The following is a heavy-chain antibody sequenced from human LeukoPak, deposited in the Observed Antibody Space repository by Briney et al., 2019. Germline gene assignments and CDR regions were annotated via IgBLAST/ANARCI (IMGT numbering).Heavy chain of an antibody. Sequence: GGSLRLSRAASGFIFSSYEMNWVRQAPGKGLEWVSYISTRGGTIYYADSVKGRFTISRDNAKNSLYLQMNSLRAEDTAVYYCARDSYYGGTQDYWGQGTLVTVSS. CDR3: ARDSYYGGTQDY. V-gene: IGHV3-48*03. D-gene: IGHD4-23*01. J-gene: IGHJ4*02. CDR1: GFIFSSYE. CDR2: ISTRGGTI.